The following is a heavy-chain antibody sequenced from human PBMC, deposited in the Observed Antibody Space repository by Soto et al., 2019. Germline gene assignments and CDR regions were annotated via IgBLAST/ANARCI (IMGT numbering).Heavy chain of an antibody. CDR1: GFTFSSYS. D-gene: IGHD4-17*01. CDR2: ISSSSSYI. J-gene: IGHJ4*02. V-gene: IGHV3-21*01. Sequence: PGGSLRLSCAASGFTFSSYSMNWVRQAPGKGLEWVSSISSSSSYIYYADSVKGRFTISRDNAKNSLYLQMNSLRAEDTAVYYCAREALGYGGNTFDYWGQGTLVTVSS. CDR3: AREALGYGGNTFDY.